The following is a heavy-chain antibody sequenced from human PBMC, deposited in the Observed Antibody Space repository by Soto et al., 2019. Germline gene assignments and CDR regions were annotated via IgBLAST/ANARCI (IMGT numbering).Heavy chain of an antibody. CDR1: GFSLSTSGVG. Sequence: QITLKESGPTLVKPTQTLTLTCTFSGFSLSTSGVGVGWIRQPPGKALEWLALIYWDDDKRYSPSLKSRPTTTKHTSKNQGVLTITTMTPGDTATYSCAQRRGEAAYDYWGRETRVPVSS. CDR3: AQRRGEAAYDY. CDR2: IYWDDDK. D-gene: IGHD6-13*01. V-gene: IGHV2-5*02. J-gene: IGHJ4*02.